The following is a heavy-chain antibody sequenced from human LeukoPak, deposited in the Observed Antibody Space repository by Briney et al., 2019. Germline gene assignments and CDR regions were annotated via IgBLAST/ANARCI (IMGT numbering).Heavy chain of an antibody. V-gene: IGHV1-2*02. CDR1: GYTFTGYY. Sequence: GASAKVSCKASGYTFTGYYMHWVRQAPGQGLEWMGWINPNSGGTNYAQKFQGRVTMTRDTSISTAYMELSRLRSDDTAVYYCARKGFTMVRGVINPMDVWGKGTTVTVSS. J-gene: IGHJ6*03. D-gene: IGHD3-10*01. CDR2: INPNSGGT. CDR3: ARKGFTMVRGVINPMDV.